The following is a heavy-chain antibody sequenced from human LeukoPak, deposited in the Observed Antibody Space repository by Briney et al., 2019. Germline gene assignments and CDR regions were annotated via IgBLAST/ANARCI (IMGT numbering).Heavy chain of an antibody. V-gene: IGHV4-39*07. D-gene: IGHD3-16*02. J-gene: IGHJ3*02. CDR2: IYYSGST. CDR1: GDSISRSLYY. Sequence: SETLSLTCTVSGDSISRSLYYWGWIRQPPGKGLEWIGTIYYSGSTYYNPSLKSRVTISVDTSKNQFSLKLSSVTAADTAVYYSARESHYDYVWGSYRYPDIWGQGTMVTVSS. CDR3: ARESHYDYVWGSYRYPDI.